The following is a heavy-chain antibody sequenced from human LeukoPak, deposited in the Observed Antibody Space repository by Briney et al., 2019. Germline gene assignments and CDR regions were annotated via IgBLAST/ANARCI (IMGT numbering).Heavy chain of an antibody. CDR1: RGAISSDNYY. CDR3: ARLSDY. Sequence: PSETLSLTCTVSRGAISSDNYYWGWIRQPPGKGLEWIGSINYSGTTYYNPSLKSRVSISVDTSRTQFSLRLSSVTAADTAVYYCARLSDYWGQGTLVTVSS. J-gene: IGHJ4*02. V-gene: IGHV4-39*01. CDR2: INYSGTT.